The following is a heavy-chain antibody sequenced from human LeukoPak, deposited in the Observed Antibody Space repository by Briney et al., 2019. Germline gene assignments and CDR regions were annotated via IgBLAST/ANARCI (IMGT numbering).Heavy chain of an antibody. Sequence: GASVTVSCKTSGYNFNSYYIHWVRQAPGQGLEWMGGINPTSGRTTYSQKFQGRVTMTRDMYTTTVYMDLVSLRSEDTAFYYCARDPPHATGWASEFDPWGQGTLVTVSS. J-gene: IGHJ5*02. D-gene: IGHD6-19*01. CDR2: INPTSGRT. V-gene: IGHV1-46*02. CDR3: ARDPPHATGWASEFDP. CDR1: GYNFNSYY.